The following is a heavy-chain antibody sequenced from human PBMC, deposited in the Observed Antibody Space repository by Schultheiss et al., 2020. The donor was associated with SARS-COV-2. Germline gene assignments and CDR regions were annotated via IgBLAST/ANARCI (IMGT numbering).Heavy chain of an antibody. V-gene: IGHV3-9*01. Sequence: SLKISCAASGFTFDDYAMHWVRQAPGKGLEWVSGISWNSGSIGYADSVKGRFTISRDNAKNSLYLQMNSLRAEDTAVYYCARVYVVYGPTPPDYWGQGTLVTVSS. CDR3: ARVYVVYGPTPPDY. CDR1: GFTFDDYA. J-gene: IGHJ4*02. CDR2: ISWNSGSI. D-gene: IGHD2-8*02.